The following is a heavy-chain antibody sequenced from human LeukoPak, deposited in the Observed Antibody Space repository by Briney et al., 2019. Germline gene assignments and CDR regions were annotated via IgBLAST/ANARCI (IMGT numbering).Heavy chain of an antibody. CDR1: GGSISSGDYY. Sequence: SETLSLTCTVSGGSISSGDYYWSWIRQPPGKGLEWIGYIYYSGSTYYNPSLKSRVTISVDTSKNQFSLKLSSVTAADTAVYYCAIRDDYGDYAALDYWGQGTLVTVSS. D-gene: IGHD4-17*01. CDR2: IYYSGST. CDR3: AIRDDYGDYAALDY. J-gene: IGHJ4*02. V-gene: IGHV4-30-4*01.